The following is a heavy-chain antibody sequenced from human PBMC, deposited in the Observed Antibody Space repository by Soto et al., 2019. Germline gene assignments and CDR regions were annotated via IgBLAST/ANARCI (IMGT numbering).Heavy chain of an antibody. D-gene: IGHD5-12*01. CDR3: GRGSNGYHSDY. CDR1: GFTFSSYA. V-gene: IGHV3-64*01. Sequence: EVQLVESGGGLVQPGGSLRLSCAASGFTFSSYAMHWVRQAPGKGLEYVSVISSNGGSTYYANSVKGRFTISRDNSKNTLYLPMGSLRAEDMAVYYCGRGSNGYHSDYWGQGTLVTVSS. J-gene: IGHJ4*02. CDR2: ISSNGGST.